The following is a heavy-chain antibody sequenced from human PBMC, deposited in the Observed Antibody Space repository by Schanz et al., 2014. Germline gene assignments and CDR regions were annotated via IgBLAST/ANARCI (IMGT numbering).Heavy chain of an antibody. J-gene: IGHJ4*02. Sequence: ESGGGVVQPGRSLRLSCVASGFTFSSYDVFWVRQAPGKGLAWEAILWHDGSKKYYADSVKGRFTVSRDNSKNTLYLQLNSLRAEDTAVYYCARDFHGYGPHLDYWGQGSLVTVSS. CDR1: GFTFSSYD. CDR2: LWHDGSKK. D-gene: IGHD5-12*01. V-gene: IGHV3-33*01. CDR3: ARDFHGYGPHLDY.